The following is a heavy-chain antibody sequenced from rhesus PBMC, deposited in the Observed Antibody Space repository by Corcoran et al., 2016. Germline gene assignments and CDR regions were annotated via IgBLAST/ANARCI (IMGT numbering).Heavy chain of an antibody. Sequence: QVQLQESGPGLVKPSETLSLTCAVSGGSVSSSNWWSWIRQPPGKGLEGVGDINGNSGSTNYNPSPKSRVTISKDASKNQFSLKLSSVTAADTAVYYCAREGGIAAAGVDYWGQGVLVTVSS. CDR3: AREGGIAAAGVDY. V-gene: IGHV4S19*01. D-gene: IGHD6-25*01. CDR2: INGNSGST. CDR1: GGSVSSSNW. J-gene: IGHJ4*01.